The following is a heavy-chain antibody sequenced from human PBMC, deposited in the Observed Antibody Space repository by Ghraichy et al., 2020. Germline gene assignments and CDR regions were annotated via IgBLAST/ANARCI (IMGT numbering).Heavy chain of an antibody. Sequence: ASVKVSCKVSGYTLTELSMHWVRQAPGKGLEWMGGFDPEDGETIYAQKFQGRVTMTEDTSTDTAYMELSSLRSEDTAVYYCATQGPPEWELLHPDPFGAFDIWGQGTMVTVSS. CDR2: FDPEDGET. J-gene: IGHJ3*02. D-gene: IGHD1-26*01. V-gene: IGHV1-24*01. CDR1: GYTLTELS. CDR3: ATQGPPEWELLHPDPFGAFDI.